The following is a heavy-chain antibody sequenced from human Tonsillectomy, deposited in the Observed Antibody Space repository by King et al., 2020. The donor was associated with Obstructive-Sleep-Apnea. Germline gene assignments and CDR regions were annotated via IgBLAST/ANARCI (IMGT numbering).Heavy chain of an antibody. CDR3: ARHTTDYDVLTGYSYHFDS. J-gene: IGHJ4*02. CDR1: VGSIISYY. D-gene: IGHD3-9*01. CDR2: IYYSGST. Sequence: QLQESGPGLVKPSETLSLTCTVSVGSIISYYWSWIRQPPGKGLEWIGYIYYSGSTKYNPSLKNRVTISVDTSKNQFSLKLGSVTAADTAVYYCARHTTDYDVLTGYSYHFDSWGQGTLVTVSS. V-gene: IGHV4-59*08.